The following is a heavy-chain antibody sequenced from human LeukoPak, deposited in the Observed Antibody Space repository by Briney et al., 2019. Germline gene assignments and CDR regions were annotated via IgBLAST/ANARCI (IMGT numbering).Heavy chain of an antibody. CDR3: ARHRDLPAEIDY. CDR1: AGSINRYY. Sequence: SETLSLTCTVPAGSINRYYWSWIRQPPGKGLEWIGYIYDRGNTNYNPSLKSRVTISLDTSKNQFSLKLSSATAADTAVHYCARHRDLPAEIDYWGQGTLVTVSS. V-gene: IGHV4-59*08. J-gene: IGHJ4*02. D-gene: IGHD2-2*01. CDR2: IYDRGNT.